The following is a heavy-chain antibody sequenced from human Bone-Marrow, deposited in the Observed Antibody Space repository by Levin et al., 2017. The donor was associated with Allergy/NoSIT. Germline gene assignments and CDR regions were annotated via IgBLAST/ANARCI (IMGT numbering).Heavy chain of an antibody. CDR2: INPSGGST. CDR3: ARSLSTILNDFWSGYSQPTYGMDV. J-gene: IGHJ6*02. V-gene: IGHV1-46*01. D-gene: IGHD3-3*01. CDR1: GYTFTSYY. Sequence: ASVKVSCKASGYTFTSYYMHWVRQAPGQGLEWMGIINPSGGSTSYAQKFQGRVTMTRDTSTSTVYMELSSLRSEDTAVYYCARSLSTILNDFWSGYSQPTYGMDVWGQGTTVTVSS.